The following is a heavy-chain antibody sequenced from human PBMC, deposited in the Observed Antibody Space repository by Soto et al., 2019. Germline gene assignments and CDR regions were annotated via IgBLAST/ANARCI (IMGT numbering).Heavy chain of an antibody. CDR2: IIPIFGTA. Sequence: QVQLVQSGAEVKKPGSSVKVSCKASGGTFSSYAISWVRQAPGQGLEWMGGIIPIFGTANYAQKFQGRVTITADEPTRTAYRELSSLRSEDTAGNYWAGRGLLNQRGDYWCQGPLVTVS. D-gene: IGHD1-26*01. CDR3: AGRGLLNQRGDY. CDR1: GGTFSSYA. J-gene: IGHJ4*02. V-gene: IGHV1-69*12.